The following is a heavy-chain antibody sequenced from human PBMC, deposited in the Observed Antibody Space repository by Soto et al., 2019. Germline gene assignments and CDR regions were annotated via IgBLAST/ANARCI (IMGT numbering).Heavy chain of an antibody. V-gene: IGHV1-46*01. CDR1: GYTFTSYY. Sequence: ASVKVSCKASGYTFTSYYMHWVRQAPGQGLEWMGIINPSGGSTSYAQKFQGRVTMTRDTSTSTVYMELSSLRSEDTAVYYCARDGSYYGSGRIRGLDYWGQGTLVTVSS. CDR2: INPSGGST. CDR3: ARDGSYYGSGRIRGLDY. J-gene: IGHJ4*02. D-gene: IGHD3-10*01.